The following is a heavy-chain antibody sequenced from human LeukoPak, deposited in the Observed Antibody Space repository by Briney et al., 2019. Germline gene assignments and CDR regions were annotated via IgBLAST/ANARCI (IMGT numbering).Heavy chain of an antibody. D-gene: IGHD2/OR15-2a*01. V-gene: IGHV3-66*02. CDR3: ARGFYEFEGSGDYFDF. Sequence: GGSLRLSCAASGFIVSSNYMNWVRQGPGKGLEWVSVIYRGGNTLYTDSVRGRFTISRDNSKNILYLQMNSLRREDTAVYYCARGFYEFEGSGDYFDFWGQGTLVTVSS. CDR2: IYRGGNT. CDR1: GFIVSSNY. J-gene: IGHJ4*02.